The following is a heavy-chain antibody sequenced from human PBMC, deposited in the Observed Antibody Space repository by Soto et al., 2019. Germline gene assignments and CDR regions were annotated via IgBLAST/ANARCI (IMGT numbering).Heavy chain of an antibody. CDR3: ARATGTLRSRNCDY. J-gene: IGHJ4*02. V-gene: IGHV4-31*03. Sequence: PSETLSLTCSVSGGSISTVGHYWTWIRQPPGKGLEWIGSIYHTGSTYYSKSLRSRLTMSVDTSKSQFSLRLSSVTAADTAVYYCARATGTLRSRNCDYWGQGSSVTVYS. CDR2: IYHTGST. CDR1: GGSISTVGHY. D-gene: IGHD1-1*01.